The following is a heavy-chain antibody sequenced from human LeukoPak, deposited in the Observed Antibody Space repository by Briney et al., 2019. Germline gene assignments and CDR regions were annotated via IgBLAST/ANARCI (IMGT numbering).Heavy chain of an antibody. CDR1: GGSISSYY. J-gene: IGHJ4*02. CDR3: ARASYYDSSGYSYFDY. Sequence: SETLSLTCTLSGGSISSYYWSWIRQPPGKGLEWIGYIHYTGSTYYYPSLKSRVIISLDRSKNQVSLKLSSVTAADTAVYYCARASYYDSSGYSYFDYWGQGTLVTVSS. D-gene: IGHD3-22*01. CDR2: IHYTGST. V-gene: IGHV4-59*12.